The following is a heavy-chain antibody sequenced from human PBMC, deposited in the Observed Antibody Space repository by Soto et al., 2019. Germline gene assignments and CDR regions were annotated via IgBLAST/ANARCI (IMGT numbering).Heavy chain of an antibody. Sequence: ASVKVSCKASGYTFTSYAMHWVRQAPGQRLEWMGWINAGNGNTKYSQKFQGRVTITRDTSASTAYMQMNSLRDEDTAVYYCARDRGYCTNGVCYWGDYWGQGTLVTVSS. V-gene: IGHV1-3*01. D-gene: IGHD2-8*01. CDR3: ARDRGYCTNGVCYWGDY. J-gene: IGHJ4*02. CDR2: INAGNGNT. CDR1: GYTFTSYA.